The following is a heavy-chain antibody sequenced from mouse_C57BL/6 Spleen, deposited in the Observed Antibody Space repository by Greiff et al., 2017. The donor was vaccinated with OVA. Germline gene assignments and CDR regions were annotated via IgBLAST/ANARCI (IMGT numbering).Heavy chain of an antibody. J-gene: IGHJ1*03. CDR3: ARYGSSYWYFDV. V-gene: IGHV1-19*01. Sequence: EVKLQESGPVLVKPGASVKMSCKASGYTFTDYYMNWVKQSHGKSLEWIGVINPYNGGTSYNQKFKGKATLTVDKSSSTAYMELNSLTSEDSAVYYCARYGSSYWYFDVWGTGTTVTVSS. CDR2: INPYNGGT. D-gene: IGHD1-1*01. CDR1: GYTFTDYY.